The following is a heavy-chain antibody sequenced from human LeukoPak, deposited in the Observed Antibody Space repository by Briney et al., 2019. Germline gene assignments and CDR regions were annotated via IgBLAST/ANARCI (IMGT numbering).Heavy chain of an antibody. CDR3: ARERTNYAPFDY. Sequence: SVKVSCKASGGTFSSYAISWVRQAPGQGLEWMGGIIPIFGTANYAQKFQGRVTITADESTSTAYMELSSLRSEDTAVYYCARERTNYAPFDYWGQGTLVTVSS. CDR2: IIPIFGTA. J-gene: IGHJ4*02. CDR1: GGTFSSYA. D-gene: IGHD2-8*01. V-gene: IGHV1-69*13.